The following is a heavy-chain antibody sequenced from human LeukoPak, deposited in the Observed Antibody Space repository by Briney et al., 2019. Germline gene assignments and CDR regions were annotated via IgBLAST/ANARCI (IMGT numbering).Heavy chain of an antibody. J-gene: IGHJ3*02. CDR1: GFTFTSYA. Sequence: PGGSLRLSCAASGFTFTSYAMSWVRQAPGKGLERVSANSGSGDSTYYADSVKGRFTISRDNYRSTLYLQMNDLKAEDTAVYYCAKPCRSGLSPFDAFDIWGQGTMVTVSS. CDR2: NSGSGDST. CDR3: AKPCRSGLSPFDAFDI. D-gene: IGHD6-19*01. V-gene: IGHV3-23*01.